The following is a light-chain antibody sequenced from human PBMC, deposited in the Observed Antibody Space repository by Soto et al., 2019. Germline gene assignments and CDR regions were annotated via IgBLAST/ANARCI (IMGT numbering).Light chain of an antibody. Sequence: EIVLTQSPGTLSLSPGERATLSCRASQSVTGSYLAWYQQKLGQAPRLLIYGASSRASGIPDRFSGSGSGTDFTLTISRLEPEDFAVYYCQQYGSSPPVTFGPGTKVDMK. V-gene: IGKV3-20*01. CDR1: QSVTGSY. J-gene: IGKJ3*01. CDR2: GAS. CDR3: QQYGSSPPVT.